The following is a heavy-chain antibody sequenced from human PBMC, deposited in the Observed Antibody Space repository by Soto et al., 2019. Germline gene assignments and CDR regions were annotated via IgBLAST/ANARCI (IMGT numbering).Heavy chain of an antibody. D-gene: IGHD6-6*01. V-gene: IGHV4-61*01. J-gene: IGHJ5*02. CDR3: ARGFKAARWFDP. CDR2: IYDSGST. Sequence: SETLSLTCTVSGGSVSSGSYYWSWIRQAPGKGLEGIGYIYDSGSTNYNPSLKRGVTLSVDTSKNQFSLKLSSVTAADTAVYYCARGFKAARWFDPWGQGTLVPVSS. CDR1: GGSVSSGSYY.